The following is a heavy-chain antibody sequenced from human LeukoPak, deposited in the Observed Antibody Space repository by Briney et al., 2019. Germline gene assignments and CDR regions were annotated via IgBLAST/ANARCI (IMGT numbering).Heavy chain of an antibody. D-gene: IGHD6-13*01. V-gene: IGHV1-3*01. CDR3: ARDPIGSRWPYYFDY. CDR1: GYTFTTYA. J-gene: IGHJ4*02. Sequence: ASVKVSCKASGYTFTTYAMHWVRQAPGQRLEWMGWINAGNGNTKYSQKFQARVTITRGTSASTAYMELNSLRSEDTAVYYCARDPIGSRWPYYFDYWGQGTLVTVSS. CDR2: INAGNGNT.